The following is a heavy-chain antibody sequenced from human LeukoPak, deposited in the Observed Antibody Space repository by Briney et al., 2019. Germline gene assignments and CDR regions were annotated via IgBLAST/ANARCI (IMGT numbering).Heavy chain of an antibody. CDR2: ISSSGSTI. CDR1: GFTFSSYE. V-gene: IGHV3-48*03. D-gene: IGHD2-2*01. J-gene: IGHJ4*02. CDR3: ARLENSVVVPGALDY. Sequence: GGSLRLSCAASGFTFSSYEMNWVRQAPGKGLEWVSYISSSGSTIYHADSVKGRFTISRDNAKKSLYLQMNSLRAEDTAVYYCARLENSVVVPGALDYWGQGTLVTVSS.